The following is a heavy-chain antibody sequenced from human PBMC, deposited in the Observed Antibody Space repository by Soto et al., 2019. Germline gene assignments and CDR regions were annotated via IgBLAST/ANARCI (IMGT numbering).Heavy chain of an antibody. J-gene: IGHJ6*03. CDR3: ARVARGYDSGGYYYYHYYMDV. CDR1: GYTFTSYG. V-gene: IGHV1-18*01. D-gene: IGHD5-12*01. Sequence: QVQLVQSGAEVKKPGASVQVSCKASGYTFTSYGISWVRQAPGQGLERMGWISAYNGHTNYAQKLQGRVTIPTDTSTGTAYMERSSQRSDDPAVYYCARVARGYDSGGYYYYHYYMDVSGKGTTVTVAS. CDR2: ISAYNGHT.